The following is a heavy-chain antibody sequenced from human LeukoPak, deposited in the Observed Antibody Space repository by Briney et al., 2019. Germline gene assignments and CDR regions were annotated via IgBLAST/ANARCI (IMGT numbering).Heavy chain of an antibody. Sequence: AAVKVSCKASGYTFTGYYMHWVRQAPGQGLEWMGIINPRGGSTSYAQKFQGRVTMTRDTSASTVYMELSSLRSEDTAVYYCAREPGSGSYYIDYYYYGMDVWGQGATVTVSS. CDR1: GYTFTGYY. CDR3: AREPGSGSYYIDYYYYGMDV. D-gene: IGHD3-10*01. V-gene: IGHV1-46*01. J-gene: IGHJ6*02. CDR2: INPRGGST.